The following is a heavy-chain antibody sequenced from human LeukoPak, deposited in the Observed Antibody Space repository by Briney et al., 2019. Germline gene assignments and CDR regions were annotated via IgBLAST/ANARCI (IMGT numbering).Heavy chain of an antibody. J-gene: IGHJ6*03. CDR2: ISDNSRRI. CDR1: GFTFSGYS. Sequence: HPGGSLRLSCAASGFTFSGYSMTWVRQAPGKGLEWISYISDNSRRIQYADSLKGRFTISRDNAKNSLYLLMNDLRAEDMAVYYCARGAECGAGSCLYYFYYMDVWGKGTTVTVSS. V-gene: IGHV3-48*04. CDR3: ARGAECGAGSCLYYFYYMDV. D-gene: IGHD2-15*01.